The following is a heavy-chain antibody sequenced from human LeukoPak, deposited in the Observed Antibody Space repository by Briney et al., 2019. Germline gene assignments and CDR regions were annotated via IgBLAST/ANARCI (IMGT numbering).Heavy chain of an antibody. V-gene: IGHV4-34*01. CDR1: GGPFSGYY. Sequence: SETLSLTCAVYGGPFSGYYWSWIRQPPGKGLEWIGEINHSGSTNYNPSLKSRVTISVDTSKNQFSLKLSSVTAADTAVYYCARIPAAIPGWYYYGMDVWGQGTTVTVSS. CDR2: INHSGST. CDR3: ARIPAAIPGWYYYGMDV. J-gene: IGHJ6*02. D-gene: IGHD2-2*02.